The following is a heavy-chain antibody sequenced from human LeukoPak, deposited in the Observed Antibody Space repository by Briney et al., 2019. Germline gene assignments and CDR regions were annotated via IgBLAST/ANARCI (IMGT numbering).Heavy chain of an antibody. J-gene: IGHJ4*02. D-gene: IGHD6-19*01. Sequence: GGSLRLSCAASGFSFSDYYMSWIRQAPGKGLEWVSYISSRSSYTNYADSVKGRFTISRDNSKNTLYLQMDNLRAEDTAVYYCAKYQRQWLPKGGFDYWGQGTLVTVSS. CDR2: ISSRSSYT. CDR3: AKYQRQWLPKGGFDY. CDR1: GFSFSDYY. V-gene: IGHV3-11*06.